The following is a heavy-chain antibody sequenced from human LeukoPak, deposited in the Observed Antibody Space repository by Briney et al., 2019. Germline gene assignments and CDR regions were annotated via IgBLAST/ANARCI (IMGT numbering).Heavy chain of an antibody. V-gene: IGHV4-38-2*02. CDR2: IYHSGST. Sequence: SETLSLTCTVSAYSISSGYYWGWIRQPPGKGVEWIGSIYHSGSTYYNPYLKSRVTISVDTSKNQFSLKPSSVTAADTSVYYCARAPGAKGQLWFPWGQGTLVTVSS. CDR1: AYSISSGYY. D-gene: IGHD5-18*01. CDR3: ARAPGAKGQLWFP. J-gene: IGHJ5*02.